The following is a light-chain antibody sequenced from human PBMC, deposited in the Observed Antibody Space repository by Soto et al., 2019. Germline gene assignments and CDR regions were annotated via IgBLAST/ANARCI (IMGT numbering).Light chain of an antibody. V-gene: IGKV3-11*01. CDR1: QSVSSY. CDR3: QQRSNWPRWT. J-gene: IGKJ1*01. Sequence: EIVLTQSPATLSLSPGERVTLSCRASQSVSSYLAWYQQKPGQAPRLLIYDASNRATGIPARFSGSGSGTDFTLTISSLEPEDFAVYYCQQRSNWPRWTFGQGTKV. CDR2: DAS.